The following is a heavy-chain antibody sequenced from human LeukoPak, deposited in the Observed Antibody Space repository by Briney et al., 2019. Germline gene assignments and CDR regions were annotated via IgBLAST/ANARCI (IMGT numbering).Heavy chain of an antibody. CDR1: GGSLSSYY. J-gene: IGHJ4*02. CDR2: IYYIGST. CDR3: ARDRGPFFGRYFDS. D-gene: IGHD3-10*01. Sequence: SETLSLTSTVAGGSLSSYYWSWVRQPPGEGREWIGYIYYIGSTNYNTTLKSRVTISVDTSTHQSSLKLSSVTAADTAVYYCARDRGPFFGRYFDSWGQGTLVTVSS. V-gene: IGHV4-59*01.